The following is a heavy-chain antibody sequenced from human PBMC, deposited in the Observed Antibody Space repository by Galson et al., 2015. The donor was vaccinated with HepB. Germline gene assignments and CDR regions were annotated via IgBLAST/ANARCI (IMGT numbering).Heavy chain of an antibody. CDR1: GFTFSSYG. Sequence: LRLSCAASGFTFSSYGMHWVRQAPGKGLEWVAVIWYDGSNKYYADSVKGRFTISRDNSKNTLYLQMNSLRAEDTAVYYCAREAFYSNRPQPSLDAFDIWGQGTMVTVSS. CDR2: IWYDGSNK. V-gene: IGHV3-33*01. CDR3: AREAFYSNRPQPSLDAFDI. D-gene: IGHD4-11*01. J-gene: IGHJ3*02.